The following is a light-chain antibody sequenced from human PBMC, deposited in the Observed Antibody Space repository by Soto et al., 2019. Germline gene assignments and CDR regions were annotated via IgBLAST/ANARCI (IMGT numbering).Light chain of an antibody. CDR1: QTVDGTY. J-gene: IGKJ4*01. CDR3: QKIKTSPVT. V-gene: IGKV3-20*01. Sequence: EIVFTQSPGTLSLSPGERATLSCRASQTVDGTYLAWYQQKPDQAPRLLICDSSSRAPGVTDRVSGSGSGLDFTLSIPRLENEDVETYYCQKIKTSPVTFGGGTKVDIK. CDR2: DSS.